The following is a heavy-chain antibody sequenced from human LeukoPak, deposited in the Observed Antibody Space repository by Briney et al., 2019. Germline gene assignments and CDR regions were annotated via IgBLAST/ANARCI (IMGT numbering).Heavy chain of an antibody. J-gene: IGHJ6*03. D-gene: IGHD6-19*01. Sequence: LSLTCTVSGGSISSSSYYWGWIRQPPGKGLEWVSYISSSGSTIYYADSVKGRFTISRDNAKNSLYLQMNSLRAEDTAVYYCARSPGYSSGWYGTYYYYYYMDVWGKGTTVTVSS. CDR3: ARSPGYSSGWYGTYYYYYYMDV. CDR1: GGSISSSSYY. CDR2: ISSSGSTI. V-gene: IGHV3-11*04.